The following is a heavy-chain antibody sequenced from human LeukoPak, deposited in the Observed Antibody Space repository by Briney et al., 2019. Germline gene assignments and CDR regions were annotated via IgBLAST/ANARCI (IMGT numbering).Heavy chain of an antibody. D-gene: IGHD6-6*01. CDR2: ISAYNGNT. V-gene: IGHV1-18*01. Sequence: ASVKVSCKASGYTFTSYGISWVRQAPGQGLEWMGWISAYNGNTNYAQKLQGRVTMTTGTSTSTAYMELRSLRSDDTAVYYCARVNEQLASSHYYYYMDVWGKGTTVTVSS. CDR3: ARVNEQLASSHYYYYMDV. CDR1: GYTFTSYG. J-gene: IGHJ6*03.